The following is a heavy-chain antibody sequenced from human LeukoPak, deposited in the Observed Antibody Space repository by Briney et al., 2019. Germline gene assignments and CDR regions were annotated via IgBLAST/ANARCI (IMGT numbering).Heavy chain of an antibody. Sequence: ASVKVSCKASGYTFTSYYMHWVRQAPGQGLEWMGWINPNSGGTNYAQKFQGRVTMTRDTSISTAYMELSRLRSDDTAVYYCARDIPLGGASAFDIWGQGTMVTVSS. CDR3: ARDIPLGGASAFDI. CDR1: GYTFTSYY. V-gene: IGHV1-2*02. D-gene: IGHD1-26*01. CDR2: INPNSGGT. J-gene: IGHJ3*02.